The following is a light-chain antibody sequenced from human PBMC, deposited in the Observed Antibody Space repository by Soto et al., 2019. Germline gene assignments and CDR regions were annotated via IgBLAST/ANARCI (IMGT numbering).Light chain of an antibody. V-gene: IGLV4-69*01. CDR3: QTWGTGIRV. Sequence: QSVLTQSPSASASLGASVKLTCTLSSGHSSYAIAWHQQQPEKGPRYLMKVNRDGSHTKGDGIPDRFSGSSSGAERYFTISSLQSEDEADYYCQTWGTGIRVFGGGTQLTVL. CDR1: SGHSSYA. J-gene: IGLJ3*02. CDR2: VNRDGSH.